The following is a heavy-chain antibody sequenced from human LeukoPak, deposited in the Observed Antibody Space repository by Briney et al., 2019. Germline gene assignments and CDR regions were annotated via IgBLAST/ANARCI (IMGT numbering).Heavy chain of an antibody. D-gene: IGHD2-15*01. CDR2: ISVSGGRI. V-gene: IGHV3-23*01. Sequence: GGSLRPSCAASGFTFSSYAMGWVRQAPGKGLEWVSGISVSGGRINYADSVKGRFTISRDNSKNTLYMQMNSLRAEDSALYFCARALGYCSGGNCYISDHWGQGILVTVSS. CDR3: ARALGYCSGGNCYISDH. J-gene: IGHJ4*02. CDR1: GFTFSSYA.